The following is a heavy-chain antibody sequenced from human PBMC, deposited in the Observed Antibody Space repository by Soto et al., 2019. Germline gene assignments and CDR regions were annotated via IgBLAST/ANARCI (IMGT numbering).Heavy chain of an antibody. J-gene: IGHJ6*02. CDR3: AREYYYYGMDV. Sequence: GGSLRLSCAASGFTFSSYAMHWVRQAPGKGLEWVAVISYDGSNKYYADSVKGRFTISRDNSKNTLYLQMNSLRAEDTAVYYCAREYYYYGMDVWGQGTTVTVSS. V-gene: IGHV3-30-3*01. CDR2: ISYDGSNK. CDR1: GFTFSSYA.